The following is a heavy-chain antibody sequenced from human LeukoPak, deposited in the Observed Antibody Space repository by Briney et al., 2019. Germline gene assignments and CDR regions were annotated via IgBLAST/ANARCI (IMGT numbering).Heavy chain of an antibody. J-gene: IGHJ5*02. Sequence: SETLSLTCAVSGGSISSYWSWIRQSPGKGLECIGYIHYTGSTNYNPSLKSRVTISVETSKNQFSLKLKSVTAADTAVYYCARGGYYGSGNDFRFDPWGQGTLVTVSS. CDR3: ARGGYYGSGNDFRFDP. V-gene: IGHV4-59*01. D-gene: IGHD3-10*01. CDR1: GGSISSY. CDR2: IHYTGST.